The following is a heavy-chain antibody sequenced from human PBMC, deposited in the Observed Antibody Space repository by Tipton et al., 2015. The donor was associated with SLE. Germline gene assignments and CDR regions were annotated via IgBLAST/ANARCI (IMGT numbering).Heavy chain of an antibody. J-gene: IGHJ4*02. CDR3: ASGDGYDFGNGDYFDY. CDR1: GGSITSSGFY. Sequence: TLSLTCSVSGGSITSSGFYWGWFRQSPVKGLEWIGYIYTSGKNDYNPSLTSRVTLTVDTSKNQFSLKLNSVTAADTAIYYCASGDGYDFGNGDYFDYWGQGTLVTVSS. D-gene: IGHD3/OR15-3a*01. CDR2: IYTSGKN. V-gene: IGHV4-39*01.